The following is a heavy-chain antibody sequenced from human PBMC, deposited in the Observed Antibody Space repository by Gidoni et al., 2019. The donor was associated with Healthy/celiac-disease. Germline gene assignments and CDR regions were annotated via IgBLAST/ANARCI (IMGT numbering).Heavy chain of an antibody. V-gene: IGHV4-59*08. D-gene: IGHD6-19*01. CDR2: IYYSGST. Sequence: QVQLQESGPGLVKPSETLSLTCTVPGGSTSSYSWSWIRQPPGKGLEWIGYIYYSGSTNYNPSLKSRVTISVDTSKNQFSLKLSSVTAADTAVYYCARLAVSSGWYSYYFDYWGQGTLVTVSS. CDR3: ARLAVSSGWYSYYFDY. J-gene: IGHJ4*02. CDR1: GGSTSSYS.